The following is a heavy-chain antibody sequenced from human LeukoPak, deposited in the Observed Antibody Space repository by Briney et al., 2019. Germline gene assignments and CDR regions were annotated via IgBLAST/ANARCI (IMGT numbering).Heavy chain of an antibody. CDR3: ARGVAAAGTRYFDY. CDR1: GGSFSGYY. CDR2: NNHSGST. Sequence: PSETLSHTCAVYGGSFSGYYWSWIRQPPGKGLEWIGENNHSGSTNYNPSLKSRVTISVDTSKNQFSLNLSSVTAADTAVYYCARGVAAAGTRYFDYWGQGTLVTVSS. J-gene: IGHJ4*02. V-gene: IGHV4-34*01. D-gene: IGHD6-13*01.